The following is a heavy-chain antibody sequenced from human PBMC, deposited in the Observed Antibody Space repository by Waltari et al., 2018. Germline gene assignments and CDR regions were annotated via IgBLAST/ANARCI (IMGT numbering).Heavy chain of an antibody. V-gene: IGHV3-30*02. D-gene: IGHD2-2*02. CDR2: IRYDGSTQ. CDR1: GFTFSNYG. J-gene: IGHJ2*01. Sequence: QVPLVESGGDVVQPGGSLRLSCVASGFTFSNYGMHWARQAPGKGLEWLTFIRYDGSTQEYADSVKGRFTISRDSSKNTVYLQMNRLRPEDTAVYYCAKDKGDFVPYMYSDLWGRGTLVIVSS. CDR3: AKDKGDFVPYMYSDL.